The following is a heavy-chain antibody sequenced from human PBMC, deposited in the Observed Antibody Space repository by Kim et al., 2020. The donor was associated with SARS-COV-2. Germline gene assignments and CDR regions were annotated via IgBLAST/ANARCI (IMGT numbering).Heavy chain of an antibody. CDR2: VGCSAART. Sequence: GGSLRLSCETSGFTFNSYAMRWVRQAPGKGPEWIAYVGCSAARTNYAASVKGRFTISRDSATNTIHLQMDSLRAEDTALYYCAREHPSEGDTPLDYCG. CDR3: AREHPSEGDTPLDY. CDR1: GFTFNSYA. J-gene: IGHJ4*01. V-gene: IGHV3-23*01. D-gene: IGHD2-15*01.